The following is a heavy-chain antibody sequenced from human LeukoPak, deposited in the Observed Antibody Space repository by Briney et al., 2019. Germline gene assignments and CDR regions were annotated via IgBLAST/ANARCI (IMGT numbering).Heavy chain of an antibody. D-gene: IGHD4-11*01. CDR2: IRISGAS. CDR1: GASISSHY. J-gene: IGHJ6*03. CDR3: ARHQDYSGTTFYDYMDV. Sequence: SETLSLTCAVSGASISSHYWSWFRQPPGQGLEWIAWIRISGASNSNPSLKSRVTISGDTSKNQISLKLTSVTAADTAVYYCARHQDYSGTTFYDYMDVWGKGTTVTVSS. V-gene: IGHV4-59*08.